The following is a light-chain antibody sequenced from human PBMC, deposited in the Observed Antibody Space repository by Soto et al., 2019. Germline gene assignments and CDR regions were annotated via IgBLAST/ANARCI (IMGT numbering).Light chain of an antibody. V-gene: IGKV1-17*03. CDR3: LQHHTYPFT. CDR1: QGVGNY. Sequence: DIPMTQSPSAMSASVGERVTITCRASQGVGNYLAWFQQKPGEVPKRLIHAVSNLQSGVPSRFSGSGSGTEFTLTISSLQPEDFATYYCLQHHTYPFTFGPGTRLEIK. J-gene: IGKJ5*01. CDR2: AVS.